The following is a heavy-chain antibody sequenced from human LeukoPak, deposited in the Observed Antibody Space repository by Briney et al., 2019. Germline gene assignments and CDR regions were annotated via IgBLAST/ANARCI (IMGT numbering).Heavy chain of an antibody. CDR3: ARYPKYCSSTSCVSDGMDV. J-gene: IGHJ6*02. CDR1: GFTFSSYS. V-gene: IGHV3-21*01. Sequence: GGSLRLSCAASGFTFSSYSMNWVRQAPGKGLEWVSSISSSSSYIYYADSVKGRFTISRDNAKNSLYLQMNSLRAEDTAVYYCARYPKYCSSTSCVSDGMDVWGQGTTVTVSS. D-gene: IGHD2-2*01. CDR2: ISSSSSYI.